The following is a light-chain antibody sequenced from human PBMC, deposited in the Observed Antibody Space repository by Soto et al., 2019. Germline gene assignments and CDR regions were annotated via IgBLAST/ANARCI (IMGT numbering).Light chain of an antibody. CDR2: KVS. V-gene: IGLV2-8*01. CDR3: SSYSGTNYHYV. CDR1: SSDVGGYNY. J-gene: IGLJ1*01. Sequence: QSVLTQPPSASGSFGQAVTISCTGTSSDVGGYNYVSWYQQHPGKAPKLMIYKVSERPSGVPDRFSGSKSGSTASLTVSGLQADDEADYYCSSYSGTNYHYVFGTGTKVTVL.